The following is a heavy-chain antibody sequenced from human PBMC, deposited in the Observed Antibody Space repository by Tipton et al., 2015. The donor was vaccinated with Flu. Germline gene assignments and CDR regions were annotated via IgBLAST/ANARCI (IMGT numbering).Heavy chain of an antibody. D-gene: IGHD3-22*01. CDR1: GFTFSSAA. J-gene: IGHJ6*02. Sequence: GSLRLSCEASGFTFSSAAMSGARQAPGKGLEWVSSISSSGDATFYADSVKGQFTISRDNSKKTVYLQMNSLRVEGTAVYFCAKHRYDSIGYPLNFYVMDVCGQATTVTVSS. V-gene: IGHV3-23*01. CDR3: AKHRYDSIGYPLNFYVMDV. CDR2: ISSSGDAT.